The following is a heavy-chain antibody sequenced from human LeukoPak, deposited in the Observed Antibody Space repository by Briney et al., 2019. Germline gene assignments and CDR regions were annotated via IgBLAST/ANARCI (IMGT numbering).Heavy chain of an antibody. J-gene: IGHJ4*02. D-gene: IGHD3-3*01. CDR1: GFTFSSYW. Sequence: SGGSLRLSCAASGFTFSSYWMQWVRRAPGEGLVWVSRINSDGSTTNYADSVKGRFTISRDNAKNTLYLQMNSLRDEDTAVYYCTRTGDYYYAYWGRGTLVTVSS. CDR2: INSDGSTT. V-gene: IGHV3-74*01. CDR3: TRTGDYYYAY.